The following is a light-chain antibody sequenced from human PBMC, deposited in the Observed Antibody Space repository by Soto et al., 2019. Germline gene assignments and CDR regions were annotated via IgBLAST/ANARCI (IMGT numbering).Light chain of an antibody. V-gene: IGKV4-1*01. CDR2: WAS. CDR3: QQYYGIPFT. CDR1: QSLLYYSNNNNY. Sequence: DIVMTQSPDSLAVSLGERATINCKSNQSLLYYSNNNNYLGWYQQKPGQSPRLLIYWASNREVGVPDRFSGSGYGTDFTLTINSLQAEDVAVYYCQQYYGIPFTFGPGTKVHIK. J-gene: IGKJ3*01.